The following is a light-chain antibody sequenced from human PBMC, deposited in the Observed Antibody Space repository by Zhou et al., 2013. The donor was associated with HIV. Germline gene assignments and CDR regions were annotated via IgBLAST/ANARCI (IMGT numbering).Light chain of an antibody. CDR2: GAS. CDR1: QSVSNNY. Sequence: PGERATLSCRASQSVSNNYLAWYQQKPGQAPRLLIYGASSRATGIPDRFTGSGSGTDFTLTISRLEPEDFAVYFCQHYSYSPWSFGPGTKVEV. J-gene: IGKJ1*01. V-gene: IGKV3-20*01. CDR3: QHYSYSPWS.